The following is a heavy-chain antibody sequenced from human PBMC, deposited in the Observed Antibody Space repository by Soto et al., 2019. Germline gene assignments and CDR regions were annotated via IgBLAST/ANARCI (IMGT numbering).Heavy chain of an antibody. CDR2: IYSGGST. V-gene: IGHV3-53*01. CDR3: ARLETRTGYYFDY. CDR1: GFTVSSNY. D-gene: IGHD3-3*01. J-gene: IGHJ4*02. Sequence: GGSLRLSCAASGFTVSSNYMSWVRQAPGKGLEWVSVIYSGGSTYYTDSVKGRFTISRDNSKNTLYLQMNSLRAEDTAVYYCARLETRTGYYFDYWGQGTLVTVSS.